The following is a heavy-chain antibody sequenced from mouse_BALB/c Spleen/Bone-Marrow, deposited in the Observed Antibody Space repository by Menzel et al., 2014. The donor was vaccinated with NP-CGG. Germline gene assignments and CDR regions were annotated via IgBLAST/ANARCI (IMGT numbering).Heavy chain of an antibody. J-gene: IGHJ3*01. CDR2: IDPSDNYT. V-gene: IGHV1S127*01. Sequence: SGAELVKPGASVKMSCKASGYTFTSYWMHWVKQRPGQGLEWIGAIDPSDNYTHYNQEFKGRATLTVDTSSSTAYMELSSFSSEGSAVYYCTNLGTYWGQGALVTVSA. CDR3: TNLGTY. D-gene: IGHD2-14*01. CDR1: GYTFTSYW.